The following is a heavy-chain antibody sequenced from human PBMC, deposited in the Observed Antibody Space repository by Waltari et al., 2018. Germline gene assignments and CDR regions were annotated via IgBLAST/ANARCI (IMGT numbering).Heavy chain of an antibody. D-gene: IGHD2-2*01. CDR2: IIPIFGTA. J-gene: IGHJ5*02. V-gene: IGHV1-69*13. CDR3: ARDIVVPNWINWFDP. CDR1: GGPFSSYA. Sequence: QVQLVQSGAEVKKPGSSVKVSCKASGGPFSSYAISWVRQAPGQGLEWMGRIIPIFGTANYAQKFQGRVTITADKSTSTAYMELSSLRSEDTAVYYCARDIVVPNWINWFDPWGQGTLVTVSS.